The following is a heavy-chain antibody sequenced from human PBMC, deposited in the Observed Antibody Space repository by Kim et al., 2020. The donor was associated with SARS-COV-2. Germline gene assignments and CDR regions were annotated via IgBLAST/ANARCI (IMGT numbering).Heavy chain of an antibody. J-gene: IGHJ4*01. Sequence: SGPTLVKPTQTLTLTCTFSGFSLTTDGVGVAWIRQPPGKALEYLGIIYWDDEKRYTPSLKSRLTITKDTSKNQVFLTMTDMESVDTATYFCARRYDRNSRLDFWDHGRLVTVYS. CDR2: IYWDDEK. CDR1: GFSLTTDGVG. D-gene: IGHD1-7*01. V-gene: IGHV2-5*02. CDR3: ARRYDRNSRLDF.